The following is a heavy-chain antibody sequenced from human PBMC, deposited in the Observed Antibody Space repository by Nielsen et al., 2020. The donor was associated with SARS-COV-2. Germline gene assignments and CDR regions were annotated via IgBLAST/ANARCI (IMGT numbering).Heavy chain of an antibody. CDR1: GYTLTSYG. CDR2: ISAYNGNT. J-gene: IGHJ6*02. Sequence: ASVKVSCKASGYTLTSYGISWVRQAPGQGLEWMGWISAYNGNTNYAQKLQGRVTMTTDTSTSTACMELRSLRSDDTAVYYCARVVGVATGATPYYYYGMDVWGQGTTVTVSS. CDR3: ARVVGVATGATPYYYYGMDV. V-gene: IGHV1-18*01. D-gene: IGHD5-12*01.